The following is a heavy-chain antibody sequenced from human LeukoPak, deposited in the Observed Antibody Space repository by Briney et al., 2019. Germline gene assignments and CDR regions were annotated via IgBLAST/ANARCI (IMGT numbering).Heavy chain of an antibody. D-gene: IGHD3-10*01. V-gene: IGHV4-39*01. CDR3: AGGSHYYGSGSYYYGY. CDR2: IYYSGST. J-gene: IGHJ4*02. CDR1: GGSISSSSYY. Sequence: SETLSLTCTVSGGSISSSSYYWGWPSQPPGKGLEWTARIYYSGSTYYNPSLKSRVTISVDTSKNQFSLKLSSVTAADTAVYYCAGGSHYYGSGSYYYGYWGQGTLVTVSS.